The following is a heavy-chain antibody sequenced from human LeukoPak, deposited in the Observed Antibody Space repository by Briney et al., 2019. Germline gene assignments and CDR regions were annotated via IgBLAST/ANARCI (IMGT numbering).Heavy chain of an antibody. J-gene: IGHJ4*02. D-gene: IGHD4-17*01. Sequence: GGSLRLSCAASGFTFSSYDMNWVRQAPGKGLEWVSYIRSSSSSIYYADSVKGRFTISRDNAKNSLYLQMNSLRAEDTAVYYCARDSDYGDLIFDYWGQGTLVSVPS. CDR2: IRSSSSSI. CDR3: ARDSDYGDLIFDY. CDR1: GFTFSSYD. V-gene: IGHV3-48*01.